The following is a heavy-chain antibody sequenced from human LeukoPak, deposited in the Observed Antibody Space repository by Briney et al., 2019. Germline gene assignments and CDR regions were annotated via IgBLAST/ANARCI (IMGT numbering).Heavy chain of an antibody. J-gene: IGHJ4*02. CDR2: IYHSGST. D-gene: IGHD1-1*01. V-gene: IGHV4-30-2*01. Sequence: SQTLSLTCTVSGGSISSGGYYWSWIRQPPGKGLEWIGYIYHSGSTYYNPSLKSRVTISVDRSKNQFSLKLSSVTAADTAVYYCARDGGLERRSRVVWGQGTLVTVSS. CDR3: ARDGGLERRSRVV. CDR1: GGSISSGGYY.